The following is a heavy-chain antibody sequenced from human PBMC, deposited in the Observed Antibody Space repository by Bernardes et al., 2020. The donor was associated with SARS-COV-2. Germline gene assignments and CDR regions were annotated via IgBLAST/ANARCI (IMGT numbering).Heavy chain of an antibody. Sequence: ASVKVSCKASGYTFTSYDINWVRQATGQGLEWMGWMNPNSGNTGYAQKFQGRVTMTRNTSISTAYMELSSLRSEDTAVYYCARPRYCTNGVCSWYYYYGMDVWGQGTTVTVSS. D-gene: IGHD2-8*01. CDR1: GYTFTSYD. CDR3: ARPRYCTNGVCSWYYYYGMDV. CDR2: MNPNSGNT. J-gene: IGHJ6*02. V-gene: IGHV1-8*01.